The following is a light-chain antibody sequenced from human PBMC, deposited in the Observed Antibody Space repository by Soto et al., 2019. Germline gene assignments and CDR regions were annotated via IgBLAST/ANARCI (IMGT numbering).Light chain of an antibody. CDR1: QNIYSN. V-gene: IGKV3-15*01. CDR3: LQYHNLWA. CDR2: RAS. Sequence: IVMTQSPATRSVSPGERATLSCRASQNIYSNVAWYQQRPGQAPRLLIYRASTRATGIPARFIGSGSGTEFTLTISSMTSEDFTVDSCLQYHNLWAFGQGTKVDIK. J-gene: IGKJ1*01.